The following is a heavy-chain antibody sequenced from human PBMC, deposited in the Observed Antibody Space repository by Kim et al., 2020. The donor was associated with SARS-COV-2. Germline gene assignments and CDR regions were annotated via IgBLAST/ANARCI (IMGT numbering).Heavy chain of an antibody. CDR3: ARVSLPTIIVAPRAFDI. J-gene: IGHJ3*02. V-gene: IGHV3-21*01. Sequence: GGSLRLSCAASGFTFSSYTMNWVRQAPGKGLEWVSSISSGSRHIFYADSMKGRFTISRDNAKNSLYLQMNSLRAEDTAVYYCARVSLPTIIVAPRAFDIWGQGTMVTVSS. CDR2: ISSGSRHI. CDR1: GFTFSSYT. D-gene: IGHD3-22*01.